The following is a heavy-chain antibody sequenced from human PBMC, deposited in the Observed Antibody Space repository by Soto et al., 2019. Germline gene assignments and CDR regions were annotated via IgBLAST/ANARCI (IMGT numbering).Heavy chain of an antibody. D-gene: IGHD6-13*01. CDR2: ISAYNGNT. CDR1: GYTFTSDG. CDR3: ARVSSSWAYYYYYSGMDV. V-gene: IGHV1-18*04. Sequence: GASVKVSCKASGYTFTSDGISWVRQAPGQGLEWMGWISAYNGNTNYAQKLQGRVTMTTDTSTSTAYMELRSLRSDDTAVYYCARVSSSWAYYYYYSGMDVWGQGTTLTVPS. J-gene: IGHJ6*02.